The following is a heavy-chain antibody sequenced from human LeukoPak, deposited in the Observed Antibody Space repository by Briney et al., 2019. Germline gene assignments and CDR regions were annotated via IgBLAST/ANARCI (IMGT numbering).Heavy chain of an antibody. D-gene: IGHD1-26*01. V-gene: IGHV4-4*07. J-gene: IGHJ4*02. Sequence: PSETLSLTCTVSGDSISGYHWTWIRQPAGKGLEWIGRIYTSGSTNYNPSLKSRVTMSVDTSKNQFSLKMSSLTAADTAMYYCARARGGSGSYGHFDSWGQGTLVTVSS. CDR2: IYTSGST. CDR3: ARARGGSGSYGHFDS. CDR1: GDSISGYH.